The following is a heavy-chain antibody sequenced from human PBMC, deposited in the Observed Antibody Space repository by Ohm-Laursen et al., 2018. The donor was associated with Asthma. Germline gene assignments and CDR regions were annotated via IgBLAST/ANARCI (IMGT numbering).Heavy chain of an antibody. CDR1: GFTFSSCG. CDR2: ISYDGSNK. V-gene: IGHV3-30*18. J-gene: IGHJ4*02. D-gene: IGHD5-12*01. Sequence: SLRLSCAASGFTFSSCGMHWVRQAPGKGLEWVAVISYDGSNKYYADSVKGRFTISRDNSKNTLYLQMNSLRAEDTAVYYCAKDGLGLSGYDHQVFDYWGQGTLVTVSS. CDR3: AKDGLGLSGYDHQVFDY.